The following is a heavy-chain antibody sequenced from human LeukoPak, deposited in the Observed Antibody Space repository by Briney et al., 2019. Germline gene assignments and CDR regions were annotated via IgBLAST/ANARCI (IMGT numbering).Heavy chain of an antibody. CDR1: GYTFTSYG. Sequence: GASVKVSCKASGYTFTSYGISWVRQAPGQGLEWMGWISAYNGNTNYAQKLQGRVTMTTDTSTSTAYMELRSLRSDDTAVYYCARGDGSRAVVAATPYYYYGMDVWGQGTTVTVSS. CDR3: ARGDGSRAVVAATPYYYYGMDV. J-gene: IGHJ6*02. V-gene: IGHV1-18*01. D-gene: IGHD2-15*01. CDR2: ISAYNGNT.